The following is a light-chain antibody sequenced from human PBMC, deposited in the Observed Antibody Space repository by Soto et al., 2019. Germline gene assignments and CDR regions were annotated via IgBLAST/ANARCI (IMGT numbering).Light chain of an antibody. V-gene: IGKV1-5*01. Sequence: DIQMTQSPSTLSASVGDRVTITCRASQSIGNKLAWYQQKPGKALKLLIYDASSLESGVPSRFSGSGPGTEFTLTISSLRPDDFAIYYCQQYHNYWTFGQGTKVEIK. CDR2: DAS. CDR3: QQYHNYWT. CDR1: QSIGNK. J-gene: IGKJ1*01.